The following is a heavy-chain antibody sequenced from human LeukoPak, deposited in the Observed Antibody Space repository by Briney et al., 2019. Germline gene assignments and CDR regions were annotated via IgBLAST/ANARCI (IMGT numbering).Heavy chain of an antibody. Sequence: SVKVSCKASGYSFTDNFVHWVRQAPGQGLEWMGGIIPIFGTADYAQKFQGRVTITTDESTSTAYMELSSLRSEDTAVYYCARAFRGPYYYDSSGSFDYWGQGTLVTVSS. CDR3: ARAFRGPYYYDSSGSFDY. J-gene: IGHJ4*02. CDR1: GYSFTDNF. D-gene: IGHD3-22*01. V-gene: IGHV1-69*05. CDR2: IIPIFGTA.